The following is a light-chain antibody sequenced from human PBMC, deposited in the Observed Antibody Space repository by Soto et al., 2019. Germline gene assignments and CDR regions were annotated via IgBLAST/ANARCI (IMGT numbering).Light chain of an antibody. J-gene: IGKJ2*01. CDR2: GAS. CDR3: HHYGSSPPYT. V-gene: IGKV3-20*01. CDR1: QSVSNND. Sequence: EIVLTQSPDTLSLSPGERATVSCRASQSVSNNDLAWYQQKPGQAPRLLLYGASFRPTGSPDRFSGSGSGTDFSLTISRLEPEDFAVDYCHHYGSSPPYTFGQGTKLDIK.